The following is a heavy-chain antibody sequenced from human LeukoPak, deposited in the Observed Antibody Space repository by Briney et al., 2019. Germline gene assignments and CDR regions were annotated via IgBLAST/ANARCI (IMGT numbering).Heavy chain of an antibody. CDR1: GYTFTSYG. D-gene: IGHD2-15*01. Sequence: ASVKVSCKASGYTFTSYGISWVLQAPGQALEWMGWISAYNGNTNYAQKLQGGVTMTTDTSTSTAYMELRSLRSDDTAVYYCARDRSCSGGSCYSFWYFDLWGRGTLVTVSS. J-gene: IGHJ2*01. CDR2: ISAYNGNT. V-gene: IGHV1-18*01. CDR3: ARDRSCSGGSCYSFWYFDL.